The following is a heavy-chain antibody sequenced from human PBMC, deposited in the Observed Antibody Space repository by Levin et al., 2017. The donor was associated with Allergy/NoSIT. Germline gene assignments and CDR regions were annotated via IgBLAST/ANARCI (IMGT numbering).Heavy chain of an antibody. J-gene: IGHJ6*02. CDR2: IYHSGST. D-gene: IGHD6-19*01. CDR1: GGSISSSNW. V-gene: IGHV4-4*02. CDR3: AREAVAGTDYYYYGMDV. Sequence: GSLRLSCAVSGGSISSSNWWSWVRQPPGKGLEWIGEIYHSGSTNYNPSLKSRVTISVDKSKNQFSLKLSSVTAADTAVYYCAREAVAGTDYYYYGMDVWGQGTTVTVSS.